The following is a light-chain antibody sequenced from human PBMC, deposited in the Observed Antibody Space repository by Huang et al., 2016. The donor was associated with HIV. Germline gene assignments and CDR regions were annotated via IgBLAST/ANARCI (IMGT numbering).Light chain of an antibody. CDR1: QGVSSSY. V-gene: IGKV3-20*01. CDR2: GAS. J-gene: IGKJ3*01. CDR3: QHYGSSPFT. Sequence: DIVLTQSPGTLSLSPGERATLSCRASQGVSSSYLGWYQQKPRQAPRLLIYGASSRASVIPDRFSGSVSGTDFTLTISRLEPEDFAVYYCQHYGSSPFTFGPGTKVDIK.